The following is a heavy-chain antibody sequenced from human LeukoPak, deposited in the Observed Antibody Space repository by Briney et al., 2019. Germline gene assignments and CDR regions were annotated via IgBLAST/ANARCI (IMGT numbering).Heavy chain of an antibody. D-gene: IGHD6-19*01. CDR3: ASLFMGRSGGWYDGTNWFDP. Sequence: GASVKVSCKTSGYTFTGYYMHWVRQAPGQGLEWMGWINPNSGGTNYAQKFQGRVTMTRDTSISTAYMELSRLRSDDTAVYYCASLFMGRSGGWYDGTNWFDPWGQGTLVTVSS. V-gene: IGHV1-2*02. J-gene: IGHJ5*02. CDR1: GYTFTGYY. CDR2: INPNSGGT.